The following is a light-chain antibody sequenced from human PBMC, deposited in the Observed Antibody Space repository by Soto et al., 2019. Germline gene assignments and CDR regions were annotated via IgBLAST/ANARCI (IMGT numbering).Light chain of an antibody. J-gene: IGKJ4*01. Sequence: DIQLTQSPSFLSASVGDRVTITCRASQGISSYLAWYQQKPGKAPKLLIYAASTLRSGVPSRFSGSRSETEFTLTISSLQPEDFETNYCPQLTSYPHTLGGGNKVEIK. CDR3: PQLTSYPHT. CDR2: AAS. CDR1: QGISSY. V-gene: IGKV1-9*01.